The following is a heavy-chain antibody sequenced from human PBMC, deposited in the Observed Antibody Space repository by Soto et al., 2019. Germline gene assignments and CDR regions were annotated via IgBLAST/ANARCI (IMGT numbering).Heavy chain of an antibody. J-gene: IGHJ6*02. CDR1: GGSISSSNW. Sequence: QVQLQESGPGLVKPSGTLSLTCAVSGGSISSSNWWSWVRQPPGKGLEWIGEIYHSGSTNYNPSLKRRVTISVDKSKNQFSLKLSSVTAADTAVYYCARLPYGSGSYYTYYYYYGMDVWGQGTTVTVSS. CDR2: IYHSGST. CDR3: ARLPYGSGSYYTYYYYYGMDV. V-gene: IGHV4-4*02. D-gene: IGHD3-10*01.